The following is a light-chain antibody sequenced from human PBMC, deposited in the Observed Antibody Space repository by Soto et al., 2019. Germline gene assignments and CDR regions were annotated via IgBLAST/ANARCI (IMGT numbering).Light chain of an antibody. J-gene: IGKJ4*01. CDR2: GAS. V-gene: IGKV1-9*01. CDR1: QAISNN. CDR3: QQLNNYPRALT. Sequence: DIQLTQSPSFLSASVGDRVTITCRASQAISNNLAWYQHNPGKPPKLLIYGASTLQSGVTSRFSGSGSGTEFTLTISSLQPEDFATYYCQQLNNYPRALTFGGGTKVEIE.